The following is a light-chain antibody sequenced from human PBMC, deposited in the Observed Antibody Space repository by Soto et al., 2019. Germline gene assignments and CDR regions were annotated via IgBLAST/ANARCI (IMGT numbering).Light chain of an antibody. CDR3: QQYNNWPPIT. CDR2: GAS. V-gene: IGKV3-15*01. J-gene: IGKJ5*01. CDR1: QSINNK. Sequence: EICMTQSPAPLSVSPGERVTLSCRASQSINNKVAWYQQKPGQAPRLLIYGASTRATGISARFSGSGSGTEFTLTISSLQSEDFAVYYCQQYNNWPPITFGQGTRLEI.